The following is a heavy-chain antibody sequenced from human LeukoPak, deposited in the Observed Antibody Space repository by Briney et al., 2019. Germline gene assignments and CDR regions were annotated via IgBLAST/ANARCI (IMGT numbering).Heavy chain of an antibody. CDR1: GGSISSSSYY. CDR3: ARQPKTVIAVAGNFDY. CDR2: IYYSGST. J-gene: IGHJ4*02. V-gene: IGHV4-39*01. Sequence: SATLSLTCTVSGGSISSSSYYWGWIRQPPGKGLEWIGSIYYSGSTYYNPSLKSRVTISVDTSKNQFSLKLSSVTAADTAVYYCARQPKTVIAVAGNFDYWGQGTLVTVSS. D-gene: IGHD6-19*01.